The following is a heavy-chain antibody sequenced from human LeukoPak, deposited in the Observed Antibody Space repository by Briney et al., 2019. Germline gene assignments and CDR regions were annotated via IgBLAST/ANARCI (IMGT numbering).Heavy chain of an antibody. CDR3: ARENEGGSYLGANWFDP. V-gene: IGHV1-18*01. J-gene: IGHJ5*02. Sequence: GASVKVSCKASGYTFTSYGISWVRQAPGQGLKWMGWISAYNGNTNYAQKLQGRVTMTTDTSTSTAYMELRSLRSDDTAVYYCARENEGGSYLGANWFDPWGQGTLVTVSS. CDR1: GYTFTSYG. D-gene: IGHD1-26*01. CDR2: ISAYNGNT.